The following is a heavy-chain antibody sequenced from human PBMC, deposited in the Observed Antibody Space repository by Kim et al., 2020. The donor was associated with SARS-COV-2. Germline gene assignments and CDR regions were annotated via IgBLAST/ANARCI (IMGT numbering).Heavy chain of an antibody. V-gene: IGHV4-39*01. D-gene: IGHD6-19*01. CDR2: IYYSGST. J-gene: IGHJ4*02. Sequence: SETLSLTCTVSGGSISSSSYYWGWIRQPPGKGLEWIGSIYYSGSTYYNPSLKSRVTISVDTSKNQFSLKLSSVTAADTAVYYCAALQWLPKTSYFDYWGQGTLVTVSS. CDR3: AALQWLPKTSYFDY. CDR1: GGSISSSSYY.